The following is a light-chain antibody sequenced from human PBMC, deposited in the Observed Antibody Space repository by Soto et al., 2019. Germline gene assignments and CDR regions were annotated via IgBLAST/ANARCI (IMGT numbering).Light chain of an antibody. V-gene: IGLV4-69*01. CDR1: SGHSSYA. CDR2: LNSDGSH. Sequence: QLVLTQSPSASASLGASVKLTCTLSSGHSSYAIAWHQQQPEKGPRYLMKLNSDGSHSKGDGLPDRFSGSSSGAERSLTISCLRSEDEADYYCQTWGTGTGVFGGGTKVPVL. CDR3: QTWGTGTGV. J-gene: IGLJ3*02.